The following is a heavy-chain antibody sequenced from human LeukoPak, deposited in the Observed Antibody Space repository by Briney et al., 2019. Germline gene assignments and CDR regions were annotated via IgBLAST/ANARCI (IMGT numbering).Heavy chain of an antibody. CDR3: GRIDSDGNIYDY. V-gene: IGHV1-18*01. J-gene: IGHJ4*02. D-gene: IGHD4-23*01. Sequence: GASVKVSFKASAYSFTSYDISWVRQAPGQGLEWMGWISAYTDNTNFAQKFQGRVTMTTDTSTSTAQMELGSLRSDDTAVYYCGRIDSDGNIYDYWGEGTLVTVSS. CDR1: AYSFTSYD. CDR2: ISAYTDNT.